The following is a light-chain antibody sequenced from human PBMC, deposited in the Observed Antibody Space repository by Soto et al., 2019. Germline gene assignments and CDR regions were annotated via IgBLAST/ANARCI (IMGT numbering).Light chain of an antibody. Sequence: QSVLTQPASVSGSPGQSITISCTGTSSDVGAYNYVSWYQQHPGKAPKLMIYDVSNRPSGVSNRFSGSKSGNTASLTISGPQAEDEADYYCSSYTSSSTLVFGGGTKLTVL. CDR1: SSDVGAYNY. V-gene: IGLV2-14*01. CDR3: SSYTSSSTLV. J-gene: IGLJ2*01. CDR2: DVS.